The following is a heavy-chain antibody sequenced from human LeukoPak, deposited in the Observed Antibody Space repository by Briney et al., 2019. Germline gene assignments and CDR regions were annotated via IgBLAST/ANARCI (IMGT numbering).Heavy chain of an antibody. CDR1: GGSISSGDYY. Sequence: SQTLSLTCTVSGGSISSGDYYWSWIRQPPGKGLEWIGYTYYSGSNSYNPSFKSRVTVALDTSKNQFSLKRSSVTAAYTAVYYCARGPRIVVVVAATHYWFGPWGQGTLVTVSS. CDR2: TYYSGSN. J-gene: IGHJ5*02. D-gene: IGHD2-15*01. V-gene: IGHV4-30-4*01. CDR3: ARGPRIVVVVAATHYWFGP.